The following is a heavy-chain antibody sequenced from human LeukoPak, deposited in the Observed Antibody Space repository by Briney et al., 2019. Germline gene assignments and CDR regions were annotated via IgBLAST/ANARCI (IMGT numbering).Heavy chain of an antibody. J-gene: IGHJ5*02. Sequence: SETLSLTCAVYGGSFSGYYWSWIRQPPGKGLEWIGEINHSGSTNYNPSLKSRVTISVDTSKNQFSLKLSSVTAADTAVYYCATRTTRENWFYPWGQGTLVTVSS. V-gene: IGHV4-34*01. CDR2: INHSGST. CDR1: GGSFSGYY. CDR3: ATRTTRENWFYP. D-gene: IGHD1-14*01.